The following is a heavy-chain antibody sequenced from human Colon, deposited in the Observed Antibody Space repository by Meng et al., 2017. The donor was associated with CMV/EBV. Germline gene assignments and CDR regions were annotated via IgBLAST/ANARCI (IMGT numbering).Heavy chain of an antibody. J-gene: IGHJ4*02. CDR2: IKKDGSEK. CDR3: AKDRSAKTVANS. V-gene: IGHV3-7*03. CDR1: GSSFRTYW. D-gene: IGHD4-23*01. Sequence: GESLKISCAASGSSFRTYWTNWVRQAPGKGLEWVANIKKDGSEKYYVDSAKGRFTISRDNSKNTVYLQMNSLRAEDTAVYYCAKDRSAKTVANSWGQGTLVTVSS.